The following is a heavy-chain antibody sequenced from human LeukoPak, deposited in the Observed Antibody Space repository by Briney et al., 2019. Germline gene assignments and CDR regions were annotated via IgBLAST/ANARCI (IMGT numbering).Heavy chain of an antibody. CDR1: GYTFTSYA. CDR3: ARGNVYRRIYYYGMDV. J-gene: IGHJ6*04. Sequence: ASVKVSCKASGYTFTSYAMHWVRQAPGQRLEWMGWINAGNGNTKYSQKFQGGVTITRDTSASTAYMELSSLRSEDTAVYYCARGNVYRRIYYYGMDVWGKGTTVTVSS. V-gene: IGHV1-3*01. CDR2: INAGNGNT. D-gene: IGHD6-25*01.